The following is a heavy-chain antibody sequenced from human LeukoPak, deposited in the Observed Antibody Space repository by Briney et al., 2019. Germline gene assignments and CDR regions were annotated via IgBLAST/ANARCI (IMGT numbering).Heavy chain of an antibody. D-gene: IGHD5-12*01. CDR3: AKGPRIVATILY. Sequence: PGGSLRLSCAASGFTFSSYGMHWVRQAPGKGLEWVAFIRYDGSNKYYADSVKGRFTISRDNSKNTLYLQMNSLRAEDTAVYYCAKGPRIVATILYWGPGTLVTVSS. CDR2: IRYDGSNK. CDR1: GFTFSSYG. J-gene: IGHJ4*02. V-gene: IGHV3-30*02.